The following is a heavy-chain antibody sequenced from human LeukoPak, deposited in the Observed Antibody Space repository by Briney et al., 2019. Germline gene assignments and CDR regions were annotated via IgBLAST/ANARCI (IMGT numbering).Heavy chain of an antibody. J-gene: IGHJ6*02. V-gene: IGHV3-33*01. Sequence: PGGSLRLSCAASGFTFSSYGMHWVRQAPGKGLEWVAVIWYDGSNKYYADSVKGRFTISRDNSKNTLYLQMNSLRAEDTAVYYCARETYYYDSSGPLAGYGMDVWGQGTTVTVSS. CDR2: IWYDGSNK. CDR3: ARETYYYDSSGPLAGYGMDV. CDR1: GFTFSSYG. D-gene: IGHD3-22*01.